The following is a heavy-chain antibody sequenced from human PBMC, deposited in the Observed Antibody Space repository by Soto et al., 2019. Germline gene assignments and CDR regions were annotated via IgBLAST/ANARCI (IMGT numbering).Heavy chain of an antibody. CDR2: INPNGGGT. CDR1: GYTFTAYY. Sequence: ASVKVSCKASGYTFTAYYIHWVRQAPGQGLEWMGWINPNGGGTKYAQRFQGRVTMTRDTSINTAYTELTRLTSDDTAVYYCARAVHTMIQGVRFRVDQWGQGTLVTVSS. D-gene: IGHD3-10*01. CDR3: ARAVHTMIQGVRFRVDQ. V-gene: IGHV1-2*02. J-gene: IGHJ4*02.